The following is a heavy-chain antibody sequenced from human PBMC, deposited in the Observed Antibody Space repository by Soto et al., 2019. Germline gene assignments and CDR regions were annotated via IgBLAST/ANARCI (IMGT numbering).Heavy chain of an antibody. CDR1: GYSFTSYW. CDR3: AMSYSSSWYYFDY. CDR2: IYPGDSDT. J-gene: IGHJ4*02. D-gene: IGHD6-13*01. Sequence: PGESLKISCKGSGYSFTSYWIGWVRQMPGKGLEWMGIIYPGDSDTRYSPSFQGQVTISADKSISTAYLQWSSLKASDTAMYYCAMSYSSSWYYFDYWGQGTLVTVSS. V-gene: IGHV5-51*01.